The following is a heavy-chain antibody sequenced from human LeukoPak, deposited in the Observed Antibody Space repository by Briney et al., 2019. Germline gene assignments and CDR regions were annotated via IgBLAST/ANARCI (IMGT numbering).Heavy chain of an antibody. CDR2: ISAYNGNT. CDR1: GYTFTSYG. Sequence: ASVKVSCKASGYTFTSYGISWVRQAPGQGLEWMGWISAYNGNTNYAQKFQGRVTMTTDTSTSTAYMELRSLRSDDTAVYYCARDLSPYYYDSSGYTPFDYWGQGTLVTVSS. J-gene: IGHJ4*02. D-gene: IGHD3-22*01. V-gene: IGHV1-18*01. CDR3: ARDLSPYYYDSSGYTPFDY.